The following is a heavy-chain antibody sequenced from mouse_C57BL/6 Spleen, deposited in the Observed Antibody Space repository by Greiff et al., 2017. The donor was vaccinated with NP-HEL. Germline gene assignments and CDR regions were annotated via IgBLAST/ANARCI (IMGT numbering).Heavy chain of an antibody. D-gene: IGHD3-2*02. CDR3: ARGALDSSGTELFDY. CDR1: GYTFTSFD. Sequence: VQLQQSGPELVKPGASVKLSCKASGYTFTSFDINWVKQRPGQGLEWIGWIYPRDGSTKYNEKFKGKATLTVDTSSSTAYMELHSLTSEDSAVYFCARGALDSSGTELFDYWGQGTTLTVSS. J-gene: IGHJ2*01. CDR2: IYPRDGST. V-gene: IGHV1-85*01.